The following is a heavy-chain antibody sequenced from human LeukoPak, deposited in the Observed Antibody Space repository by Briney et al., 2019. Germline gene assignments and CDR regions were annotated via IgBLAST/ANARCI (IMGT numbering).Heavy chain of an antibody. CDR3: ASGGGSGDFDY. CDR2: ISYDGSNK. Sequence: GGSLRLSCAASGFTFSSYGMHWVRQAPGKGLEWVAVISYDGSNKYYADSVKGRFTISRDNSKNTLYLQMNSLRAEDTAVYYCASGGGSGDFDYWGQGTLVTVSS. J-gene: IGHJ4*02. V-gene: IGHV3-30*03. CDR1: GFTFSSYG. D-gene: IGHD3-10*01.